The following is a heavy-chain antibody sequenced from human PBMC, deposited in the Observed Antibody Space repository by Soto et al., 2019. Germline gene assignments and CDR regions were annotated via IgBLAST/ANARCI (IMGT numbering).Heavy chain of an antibody. CDR2: ISAYNGNT. CDR3: ARGLGVTIPLYGMDV. Sequence: GASVKVSCKASGYTFTSYYMHWVRQAPGQGLEWMGWISAYNGNTNYAQKLQGRVTMTTDTSTSTAYMELRSLRSDDTAVYYCARGLGVTIPLYGMDVWGQGATVTVSS. D-gene: IGHD3-3*01. J-gene: IGHJ6*02. V-gene: IGHV1-18*04. CDR1: GYTFTSYY.